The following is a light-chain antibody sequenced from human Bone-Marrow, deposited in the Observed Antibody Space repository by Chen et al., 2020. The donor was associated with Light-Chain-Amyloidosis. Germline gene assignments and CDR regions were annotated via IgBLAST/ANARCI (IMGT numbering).Light chain of an antibody. CDR3: SAYSSGSTYVI. J-gene: IGLJ2*01. CDR2: EVS. Sequence: QSALTQPPSVSGSPGQSVTISCTGASSDVGSYNRVSWYQQPPGTVPKLLIYEVSNRPSGVPDRYAASHSGNTAALTISGLQAQDEADYYGSAYSSGSTYVIFAGGTKLTVL. CDR1: SSDVGSYNR. V-gene: IGLV2-18*02.